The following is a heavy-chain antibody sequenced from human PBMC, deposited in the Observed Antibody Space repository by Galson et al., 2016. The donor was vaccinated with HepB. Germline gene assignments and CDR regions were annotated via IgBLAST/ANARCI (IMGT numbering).Heavy chain of an antibody. CDR2: ISWNSGKI. Sequence: CAASGFTFDDYAMHWVRQAPGKGLEWVSGISWNSGKIGYADSVKGRFTISRDSSKNSLYLQMNSLRAEDTALYYCAKDIGAGYSYGFSPNYWGRGTLVTVSS. J-gene: IGHJ4*02. V-gene: IGHV3-9*01. D-gene: IGHD5-18*01. CDR1: GFTFDDYA. CDR3: AKDIGAGYSYGFSPNY.